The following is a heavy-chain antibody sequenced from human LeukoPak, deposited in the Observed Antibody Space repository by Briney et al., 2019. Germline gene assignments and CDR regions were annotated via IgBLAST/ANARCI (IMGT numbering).Heavy chain of an antibody. D-gene: IGHD5-18*01. V-gene: IGHV3-48*03. CDR2: ISSSGSTI. CDR1: GFTFSSYE. J-gene: IGHJ4*02. Sequence: PGGSLRLSCAASGFTFSSYEMNWVRQAPGKGLEWVSYISSSGSTIYYADSVKGRFTISRDNSKNTLYLQMNSLRAEDTAVYYCARDPPSAIQLWGYFDYWGQGTLVTVSS. CDR3: ARDPPSAIQLWGYFDY.